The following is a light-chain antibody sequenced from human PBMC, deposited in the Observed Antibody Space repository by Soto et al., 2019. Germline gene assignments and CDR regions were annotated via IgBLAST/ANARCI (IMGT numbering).Light chain of an antibody. J-gene: IGKJ1*01. CDR1: QSLNSR. Sequence: DIQLTQSPSTLSASVGDRVTLTCRAAQSLNSRLAWYQHRPGKAPRLLIYDASTLESGVPSRFSGSGSGTEFTLTINNLQPDDLATYYCQQYNSYWTFGQGTKVDI. CDR3: QQYNSYWT. V-gene: IGKV1-5*01. CDR2: DAS.